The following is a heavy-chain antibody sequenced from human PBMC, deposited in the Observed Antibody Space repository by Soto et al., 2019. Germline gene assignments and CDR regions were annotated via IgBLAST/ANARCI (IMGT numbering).Heavy chain of an antibody. D-gene: IGHD3-10*01. V-gene: IGHV1-2*02. CDR1: GYTFTAYY. J-gene: IGHJ6*02. CDR3: ARNMDYYYGPGSGNGHGV. CDR2: INPKFGDT. Sequence: QVQLVLSGAEVKEPGDSVRVSCEASGYTFTAYYIHWVRQAPGQGLEWMGWINPKFGDTTYAQDFQGRLTLTRDMSISTVYMDLSRLTSDDTAIYYCARNMDYYYGPGSGNGHGVWGQGTTVNVFS.